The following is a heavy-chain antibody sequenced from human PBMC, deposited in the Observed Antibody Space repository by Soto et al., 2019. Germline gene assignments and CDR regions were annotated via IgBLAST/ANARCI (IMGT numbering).Heavy chain of an antibody. V-gene: IGHV3-23*01. CDR3: AKRNDILTGLPFDY. D-gene: IGHD3-9*01. CDR1: GFTFSSYA. CDR2: ISGSGGSS. J-gene: IGHJ4*02. Sequence: GGSLRLSCAASGFTFSSYAMSWVRQPPGKGLEWVSAISGSGGSSYFADSGKGRFTISRDNSKNTLYLQMNSLRAEDTAVYYCAKRNDILTGLPFDYWGQGTLVTVSS.